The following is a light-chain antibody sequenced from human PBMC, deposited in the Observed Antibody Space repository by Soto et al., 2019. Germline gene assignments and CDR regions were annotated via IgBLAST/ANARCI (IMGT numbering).Light chain of an antibody. CDR1: SSDVGTYNL. Sequence: QSALTQPASVSGSPGESITISCTGTSSDVGTYNLVTWYQQHPGRVPKLILYEGNKRPSGVSSRFSASKSGNTASLTISGLQAEDEADYFCRSYAPSRTVLFGGGTKVTVL. CDR3: RSYAPSRTVL. V-gene: IGLV2-23*01. J-gene: IGLJ2*01. CDR2: EGN.